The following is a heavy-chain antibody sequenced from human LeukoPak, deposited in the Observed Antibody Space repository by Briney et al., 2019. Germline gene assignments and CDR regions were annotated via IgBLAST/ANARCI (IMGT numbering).Heavy chain of an antibody. CDR2: INHSGST. V-gene: IGHV4-34*01. CDR1: GGSFSGYY. Sequence: SETLSLTCAVYGGSFSGYYWSWIRQPPGKGLEWIGEINHSGSTNYNPSLKSRVTISVDTSKNQFSLKLSSVTAADTAVYYCARESITMVRGVKNYYMDVWGKGTTVTISS. J-gene: IGHJ6*03. D-gene: IGHD3-10*01. CDR3: ARESITMVRGVKNYYMDV.